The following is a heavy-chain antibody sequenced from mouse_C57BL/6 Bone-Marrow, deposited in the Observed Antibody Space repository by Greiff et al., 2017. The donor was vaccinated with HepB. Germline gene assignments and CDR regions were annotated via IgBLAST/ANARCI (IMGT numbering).Heavy chain of an antibody. V-gene: IGHV1-7*01. CDR2: INPSSGYT. J-gene: IGHJ3*01. D-gene: IGHD1-1*01. CDR1: GYTFTSYW. Sequence: QVQLKQSGAELAKPGASVKLSCKASGYTFTSYWMHWVKQRPGQGLEWIGYINPSSGYTKYNQKFKGKATLTADKSSSTAYMQLSSLTYEDSAVYYCARSLITTAGFAYWGQGTLVTVSA. CDR3: ARSLITTAGFAY.